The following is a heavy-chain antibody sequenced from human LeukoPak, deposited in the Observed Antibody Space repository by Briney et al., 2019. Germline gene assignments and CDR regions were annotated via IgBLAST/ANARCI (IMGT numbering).Heavy chain of an antibody. D-gene: IGHD4-23*01. Sequence: SETLSLNCTVSGYSISSGYYWGWIRQPPGKGLEWIGSIYHSGSTYYNPSLKSRVTISVDTSKNQFSLKLSSVTAADTAVYYCARDRGSTVVTPSWFDPWGQGTLVTVSS. CDR1: GYSISSGYY. CDR2: IYHSGST. J-gene: IGHJ5*02. V-gene: IGHV4-38-2*02. CDR3: ARDRGSTVVTPSWFDP.